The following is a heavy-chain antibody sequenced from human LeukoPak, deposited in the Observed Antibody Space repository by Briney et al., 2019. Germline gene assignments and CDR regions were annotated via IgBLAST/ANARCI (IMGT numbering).Heavy chain of an antibody. V-gene: IGHV3-15*01. Sequence: GGSLRLSCAASGFTFSIYAMTWVRQAPGKGLEWVGRIRSKSDGETTDYAAPVKGRFTISRDDSQHTLYLQMKSLKTEDTAVYYCTTVASMQLWSIDFWGQGTLVTVSS. CDR1: GFTFSIYA. D-gene: IGHD5-18*01. CDR3: TTVASMQLWSIDF. J-gene: IGHJ4*02. CDR2: IRSKSDGETT.